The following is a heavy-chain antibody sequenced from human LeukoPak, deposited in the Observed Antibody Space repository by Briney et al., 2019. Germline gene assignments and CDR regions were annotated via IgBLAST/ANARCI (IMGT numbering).Heavy chain of an antibody. V-gene: IGHV1-69*05. D-gene: IGHD4-11*01. Sequence: GASVKVSCKASGYTFTGYYMHWVRQAPGQGLEWMGGIIPIFGTANYAQKFQGRVTITTDESTSTAYMELRSLRSDDTAVYYCARGPTVTTSYYYYGMDVWGQGTTVTVSS. CDR1: GYTFTGYY. J-gene: IGHJ6*02. CDR3: ARGPTVTTSYYYYGMDV. CDR2: IIPIFGTA.